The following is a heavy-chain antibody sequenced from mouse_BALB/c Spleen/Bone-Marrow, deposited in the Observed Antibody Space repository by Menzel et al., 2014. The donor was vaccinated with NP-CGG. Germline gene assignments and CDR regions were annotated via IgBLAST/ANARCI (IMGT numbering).Heavy chain of an antibody. Sequence: EVQLQQSGAELVKPGASVKLSCTASGFNIKDTYMHWVKQRPEQGLEWIGRIDPANGNTKYDPKFQGKATITADTSSNTACLQLSNLTSEDTAVYYCASYRYGWYFDVWGAGTTVTVSS. D-gene: IGHD2-14*01. CDR2: IDPANGNT. V-gene: IGHV14-3*02. CDR3: ASYRYGWYFDV. CDR1: GFNIKDTY. J-gene: IGHJ1*01.